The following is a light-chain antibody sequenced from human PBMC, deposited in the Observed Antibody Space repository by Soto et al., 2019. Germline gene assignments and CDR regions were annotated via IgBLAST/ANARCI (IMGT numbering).Light chain of an antibody. CDR1: QSVSGSD. CDR3: HQYGISPPT. CDR2: GVS. J-gene: IGKJ1*01. V-gene: IGKV3-20*01. Sequence: EVVLTQSPGTLSLSPGERATLSCRASQSVSGSDLAWYQQKPGQAPRLIISGVSNRATGTPDRFSGSGSGTDVTLTISSLEPEDFAVFYCHQYGISPPTFGPGTKVEI.